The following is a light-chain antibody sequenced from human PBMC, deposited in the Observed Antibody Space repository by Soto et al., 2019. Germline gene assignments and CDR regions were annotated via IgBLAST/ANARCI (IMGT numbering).Light chain of an antibody. J-gene: IGKJ4*02. Sequence: DIQMTQSPSTLSASVGDRVTITCRASQRIDSWLAWYQHKPGKAPKLLIYKASSLESGVPSSFSGSGSGTEFTRTISKLQPDDFSTCYCQQYNTYPFAFGGGTKVEIK. CDR3: QQYNTYPFA. CDR2: KAS. CDR1: QRIDSW. V-gene: IGKV1-5*03.